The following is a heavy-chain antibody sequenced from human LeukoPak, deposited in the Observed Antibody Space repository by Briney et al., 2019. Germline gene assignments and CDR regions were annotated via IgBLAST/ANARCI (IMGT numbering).Heavy chain of an antibody. V-gene: IGHV3-11*01. Sequence: GESLKISCAASGFTFSDYYMSWLRQAPGRGLGWVSYISSSGSTIYYADSVKGRFTISRDNAKNSLYLQMNSLRAEDTAVYYCARDYYYYYMDVWGKGTTVTISS. CDR2: ISSSGSTI. CDR3: ARDYYYYYMDV. J-gene: IGHJ6*03. CDR1: GFTFSDYY.